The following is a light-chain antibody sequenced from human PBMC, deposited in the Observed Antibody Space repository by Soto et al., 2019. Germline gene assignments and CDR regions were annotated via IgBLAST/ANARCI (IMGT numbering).Light chain of an antibody. CDR3: HHCGGSQP. V-gene: IGKV3-20*01. Sequence: EIVLTQSPGTLSLSPGERATLSCRASQSISSSNLVWYQQKPGQAPRLLIYGASSSATRIPDRFSGSGSGIDFTLTISSLEPEDFAVYFCHHCGGSQPFGQGTKVET. J-gene: IGKJ1*01. CDR1: QSISSSN. CDR2: GAS.